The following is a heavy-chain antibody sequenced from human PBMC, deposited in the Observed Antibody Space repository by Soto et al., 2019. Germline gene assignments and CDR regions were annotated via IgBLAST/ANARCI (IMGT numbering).Heavy chain of an antibody. CDR2: IKSKTDGGTT. J-gene: IGHJ4*02. V-gene: IGHV3-15*01. D-gene: IGHD2-15*01. CDR3: IGLLEPY. Sequence: EVQLVESGGGLVKPGGSLRLSCAASGFTFSNAWMSWVRQAPGKGLEWVGGIKSKTDGGTTDYAAPVKGRFTISRDDSKNTLYLQMNSLKTEDTAVYYCIGLLEPYWGQGTLVTVSS. CDR1: GFTFSNAW.